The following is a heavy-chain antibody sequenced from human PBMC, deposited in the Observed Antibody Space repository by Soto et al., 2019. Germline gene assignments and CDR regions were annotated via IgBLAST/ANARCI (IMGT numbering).Heavy chain of an antibody. Sequence: GGSLRLSCAASGFTFSSYAMSWVRQAPGKGLEWVSAISGSGGSTYYADSVKGRFTISRDNSKNTLYLQMNGLRAEDTAVYYCANNGIGSGYRYYYYYGMDVWGQGTTVTVSS. CDR1: GFTFSSYA. D-gene: IGHD3-22*01. CDR2: ISGSGGST. CDR3: ANNGIGSGYRYYYYYGMDV. V-gene: IGHV3-23*01. J-gene: IGHJ6*02.